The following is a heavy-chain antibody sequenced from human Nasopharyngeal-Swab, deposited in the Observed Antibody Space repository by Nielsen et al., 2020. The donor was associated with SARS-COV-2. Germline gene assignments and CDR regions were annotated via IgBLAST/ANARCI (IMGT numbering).Heavy chain of an antibody. J-gene: IGHJ4*02. CDR3: AKPYSGSYYGYFDY. CDR2: ISYDGSNK. CDR1: GFTFSSYG. D-gene: IGHD1-26*01. Sequence: GGSLRLSCAASGFTFSSYGMNWVRQAPGKGLEWVAVISYDGSNKYYADSVKGRFTISRDNSKNTLYLQMNSLRAEDKAVYYCAKPYSGSYYGYFDYWGQGTLVTVSS. V-gene: IGHV3-30*18.